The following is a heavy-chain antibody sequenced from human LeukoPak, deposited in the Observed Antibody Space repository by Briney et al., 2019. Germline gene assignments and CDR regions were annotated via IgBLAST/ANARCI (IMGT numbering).Heavy chain of an antibody. D-gene: IGHD2-15*01. Sequence: SETLSLTCAAYGGSFSGYYWSWIRQPPGKGLEWIGEINHSGSTNYNPSLKSRVTISVDTSKNQFSLKLSSVTAADTAVYYCARGRLKGYCSGGSCYSTRYYFDYWGQGTLVTVSS. V-gene: IGHV4-34*01. CDR1: GGSFSGYY. CDR3: ARGRLKGYCSGGSCYSTRYYFDY. CDR2: INHSGST. J-gene: IGHJ4*02.